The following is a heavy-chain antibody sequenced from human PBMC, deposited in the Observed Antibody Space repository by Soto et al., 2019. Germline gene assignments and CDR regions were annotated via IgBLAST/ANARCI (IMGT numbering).Heavy chain of an antibody. D-gene: IGHD3-22*01. V-gene: IGHV4-34*01. CDR3: ASPRIFSSGYYYFDY. J-gene: IGHJ4*02. CDR1: GGSFSGYY. CDR2: INHSGST. Sequence: SETLSLTCAVYGGSFSGYYWSWIRQPPGKGLEWIGEINHSGSTNYNPSVKSRVTISVDKSKNQFSLKLSSVTAADTAVYYCASPRIFSSGYYYFDYWGQGTLVTVSS.